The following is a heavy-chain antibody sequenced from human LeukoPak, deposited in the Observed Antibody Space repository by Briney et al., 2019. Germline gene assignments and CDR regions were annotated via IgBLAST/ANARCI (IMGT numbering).Heavy chain of an antibody. V-gene: IGHV4-59*01. Sequence: SETLSLTCTVSGGSISSYYWSWIRQPPGKGLEWIGYISYSGTTNYNPSLKSRVTISVDTSKNQFSLNLTSVTATDTAIYYCAKDPNGDYVGGFEMWGQGTVVTVSS. CDR1: GGSISSYY. J-gene: IGHJ3*02. D-gene: IGHD4-17*01. CDR2: ISYSGTT. CDR3: AKDPNGDYVGGFEM.